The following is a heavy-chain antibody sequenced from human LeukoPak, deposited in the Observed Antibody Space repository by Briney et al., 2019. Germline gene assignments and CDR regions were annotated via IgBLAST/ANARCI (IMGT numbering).Heavy chain of an antibody. D-gene: IGHD6-25*01. Sequence: PGGSLRLSCAASGFTFSSYSMNWVRQAPGKGLEWVSSISSSSSYLYYADSVKGRFTISRDNAKNSLYLQMNSLRAEDTAVYYCARFAAGGSSYYYMDVWGKGTTVTVSS. CDR1: GFTFSSYS. CDR2: ISSSSSYL. J-gene: IGHJ6*03. V-gene: IGHV3-21*01. CDR3: ARFAAGGSSYYYMDV.